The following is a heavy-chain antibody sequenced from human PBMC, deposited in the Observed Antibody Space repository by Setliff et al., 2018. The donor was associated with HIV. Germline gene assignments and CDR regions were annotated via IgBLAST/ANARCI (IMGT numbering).Heavy chain of an antibody. J-gene: IGHJ4*02. D-gene: IGHD2-8*01. V-gene: IGHV1-46*02. CDR2: INPSGGST. CDR1: GYNFNNYY. CDR3: ARAAILVYASPLDS. Sequence: ASVKVSCKASGYNFNNYYIQWLRQATGERPEWIGEINPSGGSTSYAEKFQGRATVTRDSSTSTIYMELRSLRFDDTAVYYCARAAILVYASPLDSWGQGTLVTVSS.